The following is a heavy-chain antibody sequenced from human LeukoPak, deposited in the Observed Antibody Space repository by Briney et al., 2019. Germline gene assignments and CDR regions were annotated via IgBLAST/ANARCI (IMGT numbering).Heavy chain of an antibody. D-gene: IGHD6-19*01. CDR2: IYSRGGT. CDR1: GGSISSGSYY. J-gene: IGHJ4*02. CDR3: ARGSYSSGWTDFDY. V-gene: IGHV4-61*02. Sequence: SETLPLTCSVSGGSISSGSYYWNWIRQPAGKRLEWIGRIYSRGGTEYNPSLKSRGTIAVDPSKNQFSLKLSSVTAEDTAVYYCARGSYSSGWTDFDYWGQGTLVTVSS.